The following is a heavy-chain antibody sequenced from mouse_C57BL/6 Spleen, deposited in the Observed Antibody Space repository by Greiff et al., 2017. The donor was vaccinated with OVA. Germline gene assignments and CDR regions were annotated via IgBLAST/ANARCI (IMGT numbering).Heavy chain of an antibody. Sequence: EVQLVESGGDLVKPGGSLKLSCAASGFTFSSYGMSWVRQTPDTRLEWVATISSGGSYTYYPDSVKGRFTISRDNAKNTLYLQMSSLKSEDTAMYYCARHAMVTTGFAYWGQGTLVTVSA. V-gene: IGHV5-6*01. CDR1: GFTFSSYG. J-gene: IGHJ3*01. CDR3: ARHAMVTTGFAY. D-gene: IGHD2-2*01. CDR2: ISSGGSYT.